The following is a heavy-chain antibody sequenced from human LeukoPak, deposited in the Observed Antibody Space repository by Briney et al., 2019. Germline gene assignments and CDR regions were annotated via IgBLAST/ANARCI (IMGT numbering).Heavy chain of an antibody. V-gene: IGHV3-30-3*01. Sequence: GGSLRLSCAASGFTFSSYAMHWVRQAPGKGLEWVAVISYDGSSKYYADSVKGRFTISRDNSKNTLYLQMNSLRAEDTAVYYCARDLPDSSGYYYSWTYYYYYYGMDVWGQGTTVTVSS. CDR3: ARDLPDSSGYYYSWTYYYYYYGMDV. CDR1: GFTFSSYA. D-gene: IGHD3-22*01. J-gene: IGHJ6*02. CDR2: ISYDGSSK.